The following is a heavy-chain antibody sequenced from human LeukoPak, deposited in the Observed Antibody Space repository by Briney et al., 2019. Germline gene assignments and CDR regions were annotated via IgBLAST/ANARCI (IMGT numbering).Heavy chain of an antibody. Sequence: SETLSLTCAVYGGSFSGYYWSWIRQPPGKGLEWIGEINHIGSTNYNPSLKSRVTISVDTSKNQFSLKLSSVTAADTAVYYCARFVYGSGSYYRRPAWFDPWGQGTLVTVSS. CDR2: INHIGST. D-gene: IGHD3-10*01. CDR3: ARFVYGSGSYYRRPAWFDP. CDR1: GGSFSGYY. J-gene: IGHJ5*02. V-gene: IGHV4-34*01.